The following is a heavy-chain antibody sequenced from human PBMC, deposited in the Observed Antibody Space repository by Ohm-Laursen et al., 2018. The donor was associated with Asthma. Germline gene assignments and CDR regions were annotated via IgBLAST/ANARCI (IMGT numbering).Heavy chain of an antibody. CDR1: GGSFSGYY. CDR2: INHSGST. CDR3: ARGLWDDFWSGYSNWFDP. D-gene: IGHD3-3*01. J-gene: IGHJ5*02. Sequence: GTLSLTCAVYGGSFSGYYWSWIRQPPGKGLEWIGEINHSGSTNYNPSLKSRVTISVDTSKNQFSLKLSSVTAADTAVYYCARGLWDDFWSGYSNWFDPWGQGTLVTVSS. V-gene: IGHV4-34*01.